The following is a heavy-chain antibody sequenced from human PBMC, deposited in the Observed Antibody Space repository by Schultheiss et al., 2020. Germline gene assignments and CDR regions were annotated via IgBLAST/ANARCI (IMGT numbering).Heavy chain of an antibody. V-gene: IGHV4-59*08. CDR3: ARQGYDFWSGYSKARYYYYMDV. Sequence: GSLRLSCGVYGASFSGYYWSWIRQPPGKGLEWIGYIYYSGSTNYNPSLKSRVTISVDTSKNQFSLKLSSVTAADTAVYYCARQGYDFWSGYSKARYYYYMDVWGKGTTVTVSS. D-gene: IGHD3-3*01. CDR2: IYYSGST. CDR1: GASFSGYY. J-gene: IGHJ6*03.